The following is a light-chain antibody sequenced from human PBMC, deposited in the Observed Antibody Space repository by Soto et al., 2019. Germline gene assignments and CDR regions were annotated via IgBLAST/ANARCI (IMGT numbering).Light chain of an antibody. Sequence: EIVMTQSPATLSVSPGERATLSCRASQSVSSNLAWYQQKPGQAPRLLIYGASTRATGVPARFSGSGSGTEFTLTISSLQSEDLAVYYCQQYNNWPPAMHTFGQGTKLEIK. CDR1: QSVSSN. J-gene: IGKJ2*01. V-gene: IGKV3-15*01. CDR2: GAS. CDR3: QQYNNWPPAMHT.